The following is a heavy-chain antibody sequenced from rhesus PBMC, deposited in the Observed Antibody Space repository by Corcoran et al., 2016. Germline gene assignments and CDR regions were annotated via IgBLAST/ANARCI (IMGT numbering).Heavy chain of an antibody. Sequence: QVQLQESGPGLVKPSETLSLTCAVSGGSISSGYYYWSWIRQPPGKGLEWIGYITYSGSTSYNPSLKSPVTISRDTSKNQFSLKLSVVTAAGTAVYYCARAYSWNTPPGGYFEFWGQGALVTVSS. J-gene: IGHJ1*01. CDR1: GGSISSGYYY. CDR3: ARAYSWNTPPGGYFEF. D-gene: IGHD1-20*01. CDR2: ITYSGST. V-gene: IGHV4-122*02.